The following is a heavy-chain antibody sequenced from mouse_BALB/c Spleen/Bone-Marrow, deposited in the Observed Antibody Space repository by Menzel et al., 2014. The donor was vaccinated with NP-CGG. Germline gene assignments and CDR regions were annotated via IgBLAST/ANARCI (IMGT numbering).Heavy chain of an antibody. CDR3: ARLDGYFDY. CDR2: ILPGSGST. D-gene: IGHD2-3*01. Sequence: VQLQQSGAELMKPGASVKISCKVTGYTFSSNWIELVKQRPGRGLEWIGEILPGSGSTNYNEKFKGKATFTADTSSNTAYMQLSSLTSEDSAVYYCARLDGYFDYWGQGTTLTVSS. CDR1: GYTFSSNW. V-gene: IGHV1-9*01. J-gene: IGHJ2*01.